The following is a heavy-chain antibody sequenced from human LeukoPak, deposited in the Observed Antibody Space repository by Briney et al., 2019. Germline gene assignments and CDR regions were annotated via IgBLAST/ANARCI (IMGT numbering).Heavy chain of an antibody. CDR1: GFTFSSYA. CDR2: ISDSGGST. V-gene: IGHV3-23*01. D-gene: IGHD5-12*01. CDR3: AKEGQWLRSYYFDY. J-gene: IGHJ4*02. Sequence: GGSLRLSCAASGFTFSSYAMSWVRQAPGKGLEWVSAISDSGGSTYYADSVKGRFTISRDNSKNTLYLQMNSLRAKDTAVYYCAKEGQWLRSYYFDYWGQGTLVTVSS.